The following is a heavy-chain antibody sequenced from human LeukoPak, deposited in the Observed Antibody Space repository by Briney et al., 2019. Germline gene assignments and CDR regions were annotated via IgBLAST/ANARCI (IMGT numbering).Heavy chain of an antibody. CDR3: ARGRLLVPAAARFFDY. J-gene: IGHJ4*02. D-gene: IGHD2-2*01. Sequence: SETLSLTCAVYGGSFSGYYWSWIRQPPGKGLEWIGEINHSGSTNYNPSLKSRVTISVDTSKNQFSLKLSSVTAADTAVYYCARGRLLVPAAARFFDYWGQGTLVTVSS. V-gene: IGHV4-34*01. CDR2: INHSGST. CDR1: GGSFSGYY.